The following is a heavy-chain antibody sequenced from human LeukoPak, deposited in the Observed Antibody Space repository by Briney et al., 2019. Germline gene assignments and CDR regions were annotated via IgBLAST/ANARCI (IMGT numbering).Heavy chain of an antibody. CDR3: ASSHPGYGSGSYPNYGMDV. D-gene: IGHD3-10*01. V-gene: IGHV4-34*01. CDR1: GGSFSGYY. Sequence: SETLSLTCAVYGGSFSGYYWSWIRQPPGKGLEWIEEINHSGSTNYNPSLKSRVTISVDTSKNQFSLKLSSVTAADTAVYYCASSHPGYGSGSYPNYGMDVWGQGTTVTVSS. CDR2: INHSGST. J-gene: IGHJ6*02.